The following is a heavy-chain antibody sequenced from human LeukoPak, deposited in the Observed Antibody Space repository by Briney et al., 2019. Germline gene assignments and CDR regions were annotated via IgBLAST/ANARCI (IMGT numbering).Heavy chain of an antibody. Sequence: SQTLSLTCTVSGGSISSGSYYGSWIRQPAGKGLEWIGRIYTSGSTNYNPSLKSRVTISVDTSKNQFSLKLSSVTAADTAVYYCARDPYGSGFFDYWGQGTLVTVSS. V-gene: IGHV4-61*02. J-gene: IGHJ4*02. CDR1: GGSISSGSYY. CDR2: IYTSGST. D-gene: IGHD3-10*01. CDR3: ARDPYGSGFFDY.